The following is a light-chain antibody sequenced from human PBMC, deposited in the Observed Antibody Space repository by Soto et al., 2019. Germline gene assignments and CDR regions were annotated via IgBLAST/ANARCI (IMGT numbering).Light chain of an antibody. CDR3: QQRSSWT. V-gene: IGKV3-11*01. CDR2: DAS. CDR1: QSVSSF. J-gene: IGKJ1*01. Sequence: EIVLTQSPATLSLSPGERATLSCRASQSVSSFLGWYQQKPGQAPRLLIYDASNRAPGIPARFSGSGSGTDFKLTISSLEAEDFAVYYCQQRSSWTFGQGTKVEIK.